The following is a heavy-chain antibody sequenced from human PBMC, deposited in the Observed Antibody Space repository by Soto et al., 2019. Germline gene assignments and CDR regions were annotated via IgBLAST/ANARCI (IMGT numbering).Heavy chain of an antibody. D-gene: IGHD6-19*01. CDR3: ARGIPVSGSFDY. Sequence: LSETMSLTCTVSGATVNSGGCYWSWMRQPPGKGLEWIAYIYTTGSTYYNPSLESRVGISVDTSKNQFSLKLSSVTAADTAVYYCARGIPVSGSFDYWGQGTLVTVSS. CDR2: IYTTGST. CDR1: GATVNSGGCY. V-gene: IGHV4-31*03. J-gene: IGHJ4*02.